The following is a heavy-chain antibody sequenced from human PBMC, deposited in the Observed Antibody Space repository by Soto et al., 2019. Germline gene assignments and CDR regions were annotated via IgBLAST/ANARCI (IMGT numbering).Heavy chain of an antibody. CDR2: ISYDGSNK. J-gene: IGHJ4*02. CDR3: AKDSAVAVASY. V-gene: IGHV3-30*18. D-gene: IGHD6-19*01. CDR1: GFTFSSYG. Sequence: QVQLAESGGGVVQPGRSLRLSCAASGFTFSSYGMHWVRQAPGKGLEWVAVISYDGSNKYYADSVKGRFTISRDNSKNTLYLQMNSLRAEDTAVYFCAKDSAVAVASYWGQGTLVTVSS.